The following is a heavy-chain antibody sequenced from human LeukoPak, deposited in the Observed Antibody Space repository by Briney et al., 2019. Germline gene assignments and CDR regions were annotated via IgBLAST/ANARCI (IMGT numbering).Heavy chain of an antibody. CDR3: ARYKAARLLYYFDY. V-gene: IGHV4-30-4*01. CDR2: IYYTGST. D-gene: IGHD3-10*01. Sequence: PSETLSLTCIVSGGSLSSGDYYWSWIRQPPGKGLEWVGHIYYTGSTHYNPSLKSRVTISLDTSKNQFSLKLTSVTAADTAVYYCARYKAARLLYYFDYWGQGTLVTVSS. CDR1: GGSLSSGDYY. J-gene: IGHJ4*02.